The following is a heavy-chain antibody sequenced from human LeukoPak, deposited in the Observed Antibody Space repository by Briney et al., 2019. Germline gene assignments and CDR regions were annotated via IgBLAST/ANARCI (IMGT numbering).Heavy chain of an antibody. Sequence: GGSLRLSCAASGFTFSSYSMNWVRQAPGKGLEWVSSISSSSSYIYYADSVKGRFTISRDNSKNTVTLQMNSLRAEGTAVYYCARDLYDHFLDYWGQGTVVTVSS. V-gene: IGHV3-21*01. CDR3: ARDLYDHFLDY. D-gene: IGHD1-1*01. CDR2: ISSSSSYI. CDR1: GFTFSSYS. J-gene: IGHJ4*02.